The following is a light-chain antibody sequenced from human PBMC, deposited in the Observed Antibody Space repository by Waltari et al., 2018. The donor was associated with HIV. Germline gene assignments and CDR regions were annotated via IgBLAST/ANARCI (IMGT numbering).Light chain of an antibody. J-gene: IGKJ1*01. CDR3: QQYNSYSS. CDR1: QSIQSW. V-gene: IGKV1-5*03. CDR2: KAS. Sequence: DIQLTPSPPSLAAPLEDRVTITCRASQSIQSWLAWYQQKPGKAPKVLIDKASTLETGVPSRVSRSGSVTEFTLAISSLQPDDFATYYCQQYNSYSSFGQGTKVEI.